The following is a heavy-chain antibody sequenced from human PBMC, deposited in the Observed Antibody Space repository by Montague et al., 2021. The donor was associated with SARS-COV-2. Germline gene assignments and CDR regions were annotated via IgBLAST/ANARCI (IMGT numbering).Heavy chain of an antibody. V-gene: IGHV4-31*03. CDR1: GASISSGSYY. CDR2: IHHSGST. Sequence: TLSLTCTVSGASISSGSYYWNWIRQLPGKGLEWIGYIHHSGSTNYTPSLQSRVAISVDMSKNEFSLKMIAVTAADTAVYYCARDGDEGYFFEYWGKGLLVTVSS. CDR3: ARDGDEGYFFEY. J-gene: IGHJ4*02. D-gene: IGHD2/OR15-2a*01.